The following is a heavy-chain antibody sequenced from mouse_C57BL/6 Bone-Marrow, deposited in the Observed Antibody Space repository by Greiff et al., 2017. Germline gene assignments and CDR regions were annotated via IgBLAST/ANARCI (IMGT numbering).Heavy chain of an antibody. Sequence: EVQLQESGAELVRPGASVTLSCTASGFNITDDYMHWVKQRPGQGLEWIGWIDPDNGDTEYASKFPGKATITDDTSSNTAYMQLSSLTSEDTAVYYSTPLLEGCYYAIDYWGQGTSVTVSA. J-gene: IGHJ4*01. CDR2: IDPDNGDT. D-gene: IGHD6-5*01. CDR3: TPLLEGCYYAIDY. CDR1: GFNITDDY. V-gene: IGHV14-4*01.